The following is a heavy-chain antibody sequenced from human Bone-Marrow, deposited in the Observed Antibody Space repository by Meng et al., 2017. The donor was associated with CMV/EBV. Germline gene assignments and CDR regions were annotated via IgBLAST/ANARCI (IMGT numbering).Heavy chain of an antibody. J-gene: IGHJ4*02. CDR3: ARGVGASKVSNFDY. CDR1: ASTFRSTFTTYN. CDR2: ISTYNANT. V-gene: IGHV1-18*04. Sequence: ASVKVSCKASASTFRSTFTTYNIHWVRRAPGQGLEWMGWISTYNANTNYAQNLQGRVTMTTDTSTTTVYMELRSLTSDDTAVYYCARGVGASKVSNFDYWGQRTLVTVSS. D-gene: IGHD1-26*01.